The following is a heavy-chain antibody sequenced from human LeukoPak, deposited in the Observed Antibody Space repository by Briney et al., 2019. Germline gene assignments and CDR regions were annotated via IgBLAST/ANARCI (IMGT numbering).Heavy chain of an antibody. CDR1: GFTFSSYG. CDR3: AKDMDSSGCDY. Sequence: GRSLRLSCAASGFTFSSYGMRWVRQAPGKGLEWVAVISYDGSNKYYADSVKGRFTISRDNSKNTLYLQMNSLRAEDTAVYYCAKDMDSSGCDYWGQGTLVTVSS. CDR2: ISYDGSNK. D-gene: IGHD6-19*01. V-gene: IGHV3-30*18. J-gene: IGHJ4*02.